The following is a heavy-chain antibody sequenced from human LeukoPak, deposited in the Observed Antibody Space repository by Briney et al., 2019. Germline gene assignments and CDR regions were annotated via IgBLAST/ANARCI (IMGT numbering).Heavy chain of an antibody. D-gene: IGHD3-10*01. CDR1: GGSFSGYY. J-gene: IGHJ3*02. CDR2: INHSGST. CDR3: ARSDGYGLVNI. V-gene: IGHV4-34*01. Sequence: SETLSLTCAVYGGSFSGYYWSWIRQPPGKGLEWIGEINHSGSTNYNPSLKSRVTISVDTSKNQFSLRLSSVTAADTAVYYCARSDGYGLVNIWGQGTMVTVSS.